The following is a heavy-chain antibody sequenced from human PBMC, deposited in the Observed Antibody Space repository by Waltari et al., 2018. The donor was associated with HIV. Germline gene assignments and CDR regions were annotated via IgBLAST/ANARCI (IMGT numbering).Heavy chain of an antibody. V-gene: IGHV3-48*01. CDR1: GFTFSNYT. J-gene: IGHJ4*02. CDR2: ISRSSSSI. Sequence: EVQLVESGGGWVQPGGSLRLPCAASGFTFSNYTMNWVRQDPGKGLEWVSYISRSSSSIFYADSVKGRFTISRDNAKNSLYLQMNSLRVEDTAVYYCARDINGGWGYWGQGTLVTVAS. CDR3: ARDINGGWGY. D-gene: IGHD7-27*01.